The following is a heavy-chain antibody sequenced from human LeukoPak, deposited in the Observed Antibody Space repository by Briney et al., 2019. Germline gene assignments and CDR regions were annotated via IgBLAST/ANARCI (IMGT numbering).Heavy chain of an antibody. D-gene: IGHD1-26*01. J-gene: IGHJ6*03. CDR2: ISSSSSYI. CDR3: ARELDREDYYYYYMDV. CDR1: GFTFSSYS. V-gene: IGHV3-21*01. Sequence: PGGSLRLSCAASGFTFSSYSMNWVRQAPGKGLGWVSSISSSSSYIYYADSVKGRFTISRDNAKNSLYLQMNSLRAEDTAVYYCARELDREDYYYYYMDVWGKGTTVTVSS.